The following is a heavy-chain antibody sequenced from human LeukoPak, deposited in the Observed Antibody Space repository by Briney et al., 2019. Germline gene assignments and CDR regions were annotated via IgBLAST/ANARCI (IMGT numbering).Heavy chain of an antibody. CDR1: GYTFTSYA. CDR2: INTNTGNP. D-gene: IGHD6-19*01. J-gene: IGHJ4*02. V-gene: IGHV7-4-1*02. CDR3: AREIAVAGTESGGDY. Sequence: ASVKVSCKASGYTFTSYAMNWVRQAPGQGLEWMGWINTNTGNPTYAQGFTGRFVFSLDTSVSTAYLQISSLKAEDTAVYYCAREIAVAGTESGGDYWGQGTLVTVSS.